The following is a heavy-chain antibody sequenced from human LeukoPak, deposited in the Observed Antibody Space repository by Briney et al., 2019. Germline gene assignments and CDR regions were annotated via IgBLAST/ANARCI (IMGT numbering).Heavy chain of an antibody. D-gene: IGHD3-16*01. CDR3: ARDKVAGVGALDY. CDR2: INPNSGGT. Sequence: VGPVKASCKASGNTFTGYYIYWLRQAPGQGREGMVRINPNSGGTNYAQKFQGRVTMTRDTSISTAYMELSRLRSDDTAVYYCARDKVAGVGALDYWGQGTLVTVSS. J-gene: IGHJ4*02. V-gene: IGHV1-2*02. CDR1: GNTFTGYY.